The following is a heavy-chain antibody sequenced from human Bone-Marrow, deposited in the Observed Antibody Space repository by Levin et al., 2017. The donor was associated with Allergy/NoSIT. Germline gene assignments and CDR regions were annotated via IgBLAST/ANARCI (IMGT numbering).Heavy chain of an antibody. CDR1: GFTFRSYA. D-gene: IGHD3-10*01. Sequence: LSLTCAASGFTFRSYAMHWVRQAPGKGLEWVAVISYDGSNKYYADSVKGRFTISRDNSKNTLYLQMNSLRAEDTAVYYCARGDWFGELLSGYYGMDGWGQGTTVTVSS. J-gene: IGHJ6*02. V-gene: IGHV3-30*04. CDR3: ARGDWFGELLSGYYGMDG. CDR2: ISYDGSNK.